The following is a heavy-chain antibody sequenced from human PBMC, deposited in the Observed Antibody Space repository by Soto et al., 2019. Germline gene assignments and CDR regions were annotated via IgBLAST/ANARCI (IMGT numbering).Heavy chain of an antibody. J-gene: IGHJ5*02. CDR2: ISYDGRNE. V-gene: IGHV3-30*18. CDR3: AKDLVAFTTGRPSPFGP. D-gene: IGHD1-1*01. Sequence: PGGSLRLSCAPSGFSFRDYVMHWVRQAPGKGLEWVAGISYDGRNEYYADSVKGRFSISRDSSKNTLYLQMNSLRADDTAVYYCAKDLVAFTTGRPSPFGPWGQGTMVAVYS. CDR1: GFSFRDYV.